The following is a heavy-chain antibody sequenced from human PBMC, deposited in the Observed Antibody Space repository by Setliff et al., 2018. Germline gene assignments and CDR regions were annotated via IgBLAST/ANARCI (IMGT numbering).Heavy chain of an antibody. CDR1: GFTFSRYW. D-gene: IGHD2-15*01. Sequence: PGGSLRLSCVASGFTFSRYWMHWIRQAPGKGLEWVSYISRSGSTIYCADSVKGRFTISRDNAKNSLYLQMNSLRVEDTAVYHCARDAAAATGSFDIWGQGTMVTVSS. CDR3: ARDAAAATGSFDI. CDR2: ISRSGSTI. V-gene: IGHV3-11*01. J-gene: IGHJ3*02.